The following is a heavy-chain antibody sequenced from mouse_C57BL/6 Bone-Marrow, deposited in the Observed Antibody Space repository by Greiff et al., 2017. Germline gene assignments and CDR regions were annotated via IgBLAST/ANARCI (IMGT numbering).Heavy chain of an antibody. Sequence: QVQLQQPGAELVMPGASVKLSCKASGYTFTSYWMHWVKQRPGQGLEWIGEIDPSDSYTNYTQKFKGKSTLTVDKSSSTAYMQLSSLTSEDSAVYYCARQLRLGDWFAYWGQGTLVTVSA. CDR3: ARQLRLGDWFAY. CDR2: IDPSDSYT. CDR1: GYTFTSYW. J-gene: IGHJ3*01. D-gene: IGHD3-2*02. V-gene: IGHV1-69*01.